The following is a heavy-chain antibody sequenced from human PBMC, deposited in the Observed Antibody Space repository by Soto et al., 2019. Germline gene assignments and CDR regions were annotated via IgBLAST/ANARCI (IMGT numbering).Heavy chain of an antibody. CDR1: GGSISSGGYY. J-gene: IGHJ5*02. V-gene: IGHV4-31*03. D-gene: IGHD2-2*01. CDR2: IYYSGST. CDR3: ARGPAARPRYNWFDP. Sequence: SETLSLTCTVSGGSISSGGYYWSWIRQHPGKGLEWIGYIYYSGSTYYNPSLKSRVTISVDTSKNQFSLKLSSVTAADTAVYYCARGPAARPRYNWFDPWGQGTLVTVSS.